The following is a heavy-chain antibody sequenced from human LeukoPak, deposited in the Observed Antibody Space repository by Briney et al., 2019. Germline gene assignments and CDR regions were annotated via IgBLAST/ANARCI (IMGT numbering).Heavy chain of an antibody. CDR3: ARHAMAGPLGDAFDI. J-gene: IGHJ3*02. CDR2: IYPGDSDT. V-gene: IGHV5-51*01. D-gene: IGHD5-18*01. CDR1: GYSFTSYW. Sequence: PGESLKISCKGSGYSFTSYWIGWVRQMPGKGLEWMGIIYPGDSDTRYSPSLQGQVTISADKSISTAYLQWSSLKASDTAMYYCARHAMAGPLGDAFDIWGQGTMVTVSS.